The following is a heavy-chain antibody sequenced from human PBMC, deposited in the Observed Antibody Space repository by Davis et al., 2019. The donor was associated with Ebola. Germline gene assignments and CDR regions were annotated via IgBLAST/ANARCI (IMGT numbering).Heavy chain of an antibody. V-gene: IGHV4-59*08. CDR1: GGSISSYY. Sequence: MPSETLSLTCTVSGGSISSYYWSWIRQPPGKGLEWIGYIYYSGSTNYNPSLKGRVTMSVDASKNQISLTVSSVTAADTAVYYCARHRDGTTRDYWGQGTLVRVSS. CDR3: ARHRDGTTRDY. CDR2: IYYSGST. J-gene: IGHJ4*02. D-gene: IGHD1-1*01.